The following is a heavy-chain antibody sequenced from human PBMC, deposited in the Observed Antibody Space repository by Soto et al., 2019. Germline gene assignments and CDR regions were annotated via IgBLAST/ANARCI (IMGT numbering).Heavy chain of an antibody. D-gene: IGHD2-15*01. CDR3: AREGCSGGSCYSGYAFDI. CDR2: ISYDGSNK. J-gene: IGHJ3*02. V-gene: IGHV3-30-3*01. CDR1: GFTFSSYA. Sequence: QVQLVESGGGVLQPGRSLRLSCAASGFTFSSYAMHWVRQAPGKGLEWVAVISYDGSNKYYADSVKGRFTISRDNSKNTLYVQMNSLRAEDTAVYYCAREGCSGGSCYSGYAFDIWGQGTMVTVSS.